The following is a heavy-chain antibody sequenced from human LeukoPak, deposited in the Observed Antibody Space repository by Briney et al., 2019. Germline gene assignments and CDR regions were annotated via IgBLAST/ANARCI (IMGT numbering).Heavy chain of an antibody. CDR2: IEDDGRET. D-gene: IGHD2-15*01. V-gene: IGHV3-7*01. J-gene: IGHJ6*03. Sequence: GGSLRLSCTTSGFIFSNYWMTWLRQTPGKGLEWVANIEDDGRETHYVDSVKGRFTISRDNRKNSLYLQMNSLRVEDTAVYYCAKAGRDCSGGTCYFNYYYYYYMDVWGRGTTATVSS. CDR3: AKAGRDCSGGTCYFNYYYYYYMDV. CDR1: GFIFSNYW.